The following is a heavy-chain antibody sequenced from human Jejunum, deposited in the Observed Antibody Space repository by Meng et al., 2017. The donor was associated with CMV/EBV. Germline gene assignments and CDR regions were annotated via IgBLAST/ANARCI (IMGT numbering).Heavy chain of an antibody. CDR3: ARRFFAFNI. CDR2: IYYTGST. CDR1: GGSVRIGSYD. D-gene: IGHD3-3*01. V-gene: IGHV4-61*01. Sequence: CTVSGGSVRIGSYDWSWIRQPPGKGLEWIGYIYYTGSTDYNPSLKSRVTISRDTSKNQFSLKLSSVTAADTAVYYCARRFFAFNIWGQGTMVTVSS. J-gene: IGHJ3*02.